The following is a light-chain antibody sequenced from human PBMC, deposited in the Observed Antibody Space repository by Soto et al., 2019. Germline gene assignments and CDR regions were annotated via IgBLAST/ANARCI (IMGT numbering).Light chain of an antibody. J-gene: IGKJ4*01. CDR2: SAS. V-gene: IGKV1-9*01. CDR3: QQLNGYQLA. Sequence: DIQLTQSPSFLSAFVGDTVTITCRASQAMSTYLAWYKQKPGKVPKLLIRSASTLQSGVPPRFSGGGSGTDFTLTISTLQPDDSGIYYCQQLNGYQLAFGGGTNVEIK. CDR1: QAMSTY.